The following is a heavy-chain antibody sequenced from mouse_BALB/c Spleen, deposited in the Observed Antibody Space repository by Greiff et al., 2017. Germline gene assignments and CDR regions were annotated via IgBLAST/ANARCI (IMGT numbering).Heavy chain of an antibody. CDR1: GFTFSSYT. CDR3: ARHMVTTYYFDY. J-gene: IGHJ2*01. V-gene: IGHV5-12-2*01. CDR2: ISNGGGST. D-gene: IGHD2-1*01. Sequence: EVHLVESGGGLVQPGGSLKLSCAASGFTFSSYTMSWVRQTPEKRLEWVAYISNGGGSTYYPDTVKGRFTISRDNAKNTLYLQMSSLKSEDTAMYYCARHMVTTYYFDYWGQGTTLTVSS.